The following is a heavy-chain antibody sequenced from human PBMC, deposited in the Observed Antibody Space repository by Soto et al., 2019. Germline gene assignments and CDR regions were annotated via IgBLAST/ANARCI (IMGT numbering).Heavy chain of an antibody. CDR3: TTLHFRVGASTCFARLLDY. J-gene: IGHJ4*02. D-gene: IGHD1-26*01. V-gene: IGHV3-15*07. Sequence: EVQLVESGGGLVKPGGSLRLSCAASGFTFSNAWMNWVRQAPGKGLEWVGRIKSKTDGGTIDYAAPVKGRFTISRHDSKNTVYLQKNSLKTEDTAVYYCTTLHFRVGASTCFARLLDYWGQGTLVTVSS. CDR2: IKSKTDGGTI. CDR1: GFTFSNAW.